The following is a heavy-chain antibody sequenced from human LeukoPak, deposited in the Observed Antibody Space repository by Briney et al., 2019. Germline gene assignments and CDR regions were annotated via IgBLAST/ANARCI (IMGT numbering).Heavy chain of an antibody. J-gene: IGHJ4*02. CDR3: ARDDYSSSSEGDY. V-gene: IGHV1-18*01. CDR2: ISAYNGNT. CDR1: GYTFTTYG. Sequence: ASVKVSCKASGYTFTTYGISWVRQAPGQGLECMGWISAYNGNTNYAQKFQDRITMTTDTSTSTAYMELRSLRSDDTAVYYCARDDYSSSSEGDYWGQGTLVTVSS. D-gene: IGHD6-6*01.